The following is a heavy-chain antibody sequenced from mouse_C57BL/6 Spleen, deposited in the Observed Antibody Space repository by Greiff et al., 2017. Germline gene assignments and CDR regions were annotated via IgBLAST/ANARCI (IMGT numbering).Heavy chain of an antibody. J-gene: IGHJ4*01. Sequence: QVQLQQPGAELVKPGASVKMSCKASGYTFTSYWLTWVKQRPGQGLEWIGDIYPGSGSTNYNEKFKSKATLTVDTSSSTAYMQLSSLTSEDSAVYYCALIYYSPFYAMDYWGQGTSVTVSS. D-gene: IGHD1-1*01. CDR3: ALIYYSPFYAMDY. CDR2: IYPGSGST. CDR1: GYTFTSYW. V-gene: IGHV1-55*01.